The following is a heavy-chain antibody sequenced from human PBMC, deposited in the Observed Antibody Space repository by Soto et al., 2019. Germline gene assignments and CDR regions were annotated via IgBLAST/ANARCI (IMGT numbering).Heavy chain of an antibody. J-gene: IGHJ6*02. V-gene: IGHV1-18*04. Sequence: QVQLVQSGAEVKKPGASVKVSSKASGYTFTSYGISWVRQAPGQGLEWMGWISAYNGNTNYAQKLQGRVTMTTDTSTSTAYMELRSLRSDDTAVYYCARDRSSSGWYYYYYGMDVWGQGTTVTVSS. CDR3: ARDRSSSGWYYYYYGMDV. D-gene: IGHD6-19*01. CDR1: GYTFTSYG. CDR2: ISAYNGNT.